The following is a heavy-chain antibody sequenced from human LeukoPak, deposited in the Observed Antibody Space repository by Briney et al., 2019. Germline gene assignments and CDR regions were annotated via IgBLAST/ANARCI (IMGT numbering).Heavy chain of an antibody. CDR3: ARDHSESSGSSNWFDP. CDR1: GFIFSSYS. D-gene: IGHD3-22*01. V-gene: IGHV3-21*01. Sequence: PGGSLRLSCEASGFIFSSYSMNWVRQAPGKGLEWVSSISTSSTYIYYADSVKGRFTISRDNAKNSLSLQMNSLRAEDTAVYYCARDHSESSGSSNWFDPWGQGTLVTVSS. CDR2: ISTSSTYI. J-gene: IGHJ5*02.